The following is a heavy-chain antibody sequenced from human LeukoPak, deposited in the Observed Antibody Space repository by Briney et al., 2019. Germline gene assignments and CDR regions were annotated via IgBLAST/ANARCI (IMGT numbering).Heavy chain of an antibody. CDR2: ISGYNGNT. J-gene: IGHJ4*02. CDR3: ARDPITYGTPGDY. Sequence: ASVKVSCKTSGYTFTYYAVSWVRQAPGQGLEWMGWISGYNGNTNYAQEFQGRVTMTTDTSTSTAYMELRSLRSDDTAVYFCARDPITYGTPGDYWGQGTLVTVSS. CDR1: GYTFTYYA. D-gene: IGHD1-1*01. V-gene: IGHV1-18*01.